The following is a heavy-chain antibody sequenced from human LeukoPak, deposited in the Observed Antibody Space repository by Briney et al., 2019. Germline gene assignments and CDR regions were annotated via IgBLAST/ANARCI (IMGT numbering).Heavy chain of an antibody. CDR2: IYSSGST. V-gene: IGHV4-59*08. CDR3: ARRPTGDPKFDY. CDR1: GGSISNYL. D-gene: IGHD7-27*01. J-gene: IGHJ4*02. Sequence: SETLSLTCSVSGGSISNYLWTWIRQPPGKGLEWIGYIYSSGSTYYNPSLKSRVTISVDTSKNRFSLKLSTVTAADTAVYYCARRPTGDPKFDYWGQGTLVTVSS.